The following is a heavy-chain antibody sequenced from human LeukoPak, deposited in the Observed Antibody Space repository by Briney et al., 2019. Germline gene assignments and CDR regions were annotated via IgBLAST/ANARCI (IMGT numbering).Heavy chain of an antibody. V-gene: IGHV3-30*04. CDR1: GFTFTSSS. CDR3: ARDPNRLADYGGDYFDH. CDR2: ISHDGSHK. J-gene: IGHJ4*02. D-gene: IGHD4-23*01. Sequence: GGSLRLSCVGAGFTFTSSSMHWARQAPGNGLEWVAVISHDGSHKYYADSVKGRFTISRDNSKNTLSLQMNTLRPEDTGLFYCARDPNRLADYGGDYFDHWGQGTLVTVSS.